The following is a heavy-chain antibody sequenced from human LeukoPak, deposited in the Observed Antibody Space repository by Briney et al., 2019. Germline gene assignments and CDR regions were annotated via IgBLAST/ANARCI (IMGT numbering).Heavy chain of an antibody. J-gene: IGHJ6*02. V-gene: IGHV4-39*07. D-gene: IGHD3-10*01. CDR3: ARNYGSGSFLGMGYYYGMDV. CDR1: GGSISSSSYY. CDR2: IYYSGST. Sequence: SETLSLTCTVSGGSISSSSYYWGWIRQPPGKGLEWIGSIYYSGSTYYNPSLKSRVTISVDTSKNQFSLKLSSVTAADTAVYYCARNYGSGSFLGMGYYYGMDVWGQGTTVTVSS.